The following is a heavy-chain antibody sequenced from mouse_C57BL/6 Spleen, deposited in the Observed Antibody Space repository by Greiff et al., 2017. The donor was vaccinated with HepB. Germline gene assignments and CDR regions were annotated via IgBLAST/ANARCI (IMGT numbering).Heavy chain of an antibody. CDR2: ISDGGSYT. J-gene: IGHJ4*01. CDR1: GFTFSSYA. D-gene: IGHD2-1*01. V-gene: IGHV5-4*03. Sequence: EVMLVESGGGLVKPGGSLKLSCAASGFTFSSYAMSWVRQTPEKRLEWVATISDGGSYTYDPDNVKGRFTISRDKAKNNLYLQMSHLKSEDTAMYYCARGKLFYAMDYWGQGTSVTVSS. CDR3: ARGKLFYAMDY.